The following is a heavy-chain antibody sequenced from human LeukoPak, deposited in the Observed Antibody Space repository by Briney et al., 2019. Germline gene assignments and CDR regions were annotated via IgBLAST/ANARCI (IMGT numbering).Heavy chain of an antibody. CDR2: ISAYNGNT. CDR1: GYTFTSYG. D-gene: IGHD3-22*01. Sequence: ASVKVSCKASGYTFTSYGISWVRQASGQGLEWMGWISAYNGNTNYAQKLQGRVTMTTDTSTSTAYMELRSLRSDDTAVYYCARDRLLHYDSSGYPDYWGQGTLVTVSS. V-gene: IGHV1-18*01. CDR3: ARDRLLHYDSSGYPDY. J-gene: IGHJ4*02.